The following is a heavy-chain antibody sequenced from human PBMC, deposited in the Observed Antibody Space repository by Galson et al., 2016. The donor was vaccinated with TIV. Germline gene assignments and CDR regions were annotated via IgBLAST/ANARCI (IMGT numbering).Heavy chain of an antibody. CDR2: IYSSGNT. CDR3: ARDRGGARTGVYDY. V-gene: IGHV4-59*01. J-gene: IGHJ4*02. CDR1: GGSISSYY. Sequence: ETLSLTCAVSGGSISSYYWSWVRQPPGKGLEWLGYIYSSGNTNYKPSLQSRVTMSLDTSKNQFSLRLNSVTAADTAVYYCARDRGGARTGVYDYWGQGTLVTVSS. D-gene: IGHD3/OR15-3a*01.